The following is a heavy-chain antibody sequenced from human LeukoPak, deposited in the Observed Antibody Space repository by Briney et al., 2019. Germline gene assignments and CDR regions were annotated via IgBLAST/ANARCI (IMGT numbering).Heavy chain of an antibody. D-gene: IGHD4-17*01. CDR3: ARGALNEYGDYVADH. V-gene: IGHV1-69*02. J-gene: IGHJ5*02. CDR2: IIPSLGIA. CDR1: GGTFTRYT. Sequence: GSSVKVSCKASGGTFTRYTIIWVRQAPGQGLEWMGRIIPSLGIATYAQKFQGRLTITADKSTSTAYMKLSSLRSEDTAVFYCARGALNEYGDYVADHWGQGTLVTVSS.